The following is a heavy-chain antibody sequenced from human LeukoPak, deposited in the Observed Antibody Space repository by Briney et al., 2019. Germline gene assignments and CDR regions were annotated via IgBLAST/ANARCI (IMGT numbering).Heavy chain of an antibody. CDR1: GFTFSSYA. V-gene: IGHV3-23*01. CDR2: ISGSADRT. CDR3: AKESPYGSGSRKYYFDY. D-gene: IGHD3-10*01. J-gene: IGHJ4*02. Sequence: GGSLRLSCAASGFTFSSYAMSLVRQAPGKGLEWVSAISGSADRTYYADSVKGRFTISRDNSKNTLYLQMNSLRAEDTAIYYCAKESPYGSGSRKYYFDYWGQGTLVTVSS.